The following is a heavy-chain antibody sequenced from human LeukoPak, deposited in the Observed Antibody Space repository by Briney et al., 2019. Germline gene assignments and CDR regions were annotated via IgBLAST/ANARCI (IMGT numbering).Heavy chain of an antibody. CDR3: ATLNIVVVPAAVTYNFDY. D-gene: IGHD2-2*01. Sequence: GASVKVSCKVSGYTLTELSMHWVRQAPGKGPEWMGGFDPEDGETIYAQKFQGRVTMTEDTSTDTAYMELSSLRSEDTAVYYCATLNIVVVPAAVTYNFDYWGQGTLVTVSS. CDR1: GYTLTELS. V-gene: IGHV1-24*01. CDR2: FDPEDGET. J-gene: IGHJ4*02.